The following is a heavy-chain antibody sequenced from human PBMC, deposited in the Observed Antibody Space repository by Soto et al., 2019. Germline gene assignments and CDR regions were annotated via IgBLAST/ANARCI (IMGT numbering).Heavy chain of an antibody. V-gene: IGHV1-8*02. CDR3: ASSTPPYGDYVGYYYGMDV. Sequence: GASVKVSCKASGYTFTSYAMQWVRQATEQGLEWMGWMNPNSGNTGYAQKFQGRVTMTRNTSISTAYMELSSLRSEDTAVYYCASSTPPYGDYVGYYYGMDVWGQGTTVTVSS. D-gene: IGHD4-17*01. CDR1: GYTFTSYA. CDR2: MNPNSGNT. J-gene: IGHJ6*02.